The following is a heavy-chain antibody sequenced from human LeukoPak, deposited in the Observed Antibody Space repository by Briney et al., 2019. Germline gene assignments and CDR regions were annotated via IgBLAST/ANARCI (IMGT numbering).Heavy chain of an antibody. CDR2: IYYSGST. J-gene: IGHJ4*02. V-gene: IGHV4-39*01. CDR1: GASISSSSYD. Sequence: SETLSLTCTVAGASISSSSYDWGWLRQPGGKGREWIGSIYYSGSTYYNPSLKSRVTISVGTSKNQFSLKLSSVTAADTAVYYCARLVYSGSYYVDYWGQGTLVTVSS. D-gene: IGHD1-26*01. CDR3: ARLVYSGSYYVDY.